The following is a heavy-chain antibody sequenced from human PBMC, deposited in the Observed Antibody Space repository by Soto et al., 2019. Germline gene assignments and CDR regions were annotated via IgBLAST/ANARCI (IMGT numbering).Heavy chain of an antibody. D-gene: IGHD3-10*01. V-gene: IGHV3-15*07. Sequence: PGGSLRLSCAVSGFTFTIAWMHWVRQAPGKGLEWVGRIKSKSNGGTTDYTAPVKGRFAISRDDSKNTQYLQIKSLTTEDIALYYCSTGDYFGSGSYYWNYWGQGTLVTVSS. J-gene: IGHJ4*02. CDR3: STGDYFGSGSYYWNY. CDR2: IKSKSNGGTT. CDR1: GFTFTIAW.